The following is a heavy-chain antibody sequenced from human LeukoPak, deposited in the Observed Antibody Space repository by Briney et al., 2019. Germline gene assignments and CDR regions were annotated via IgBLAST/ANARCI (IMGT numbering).Heavy chain of an antibody. V-gene: IGHV3-11*06. CDR3: ARGTVVLWFGETDAFDI. J-gene: IGHJ3*02. CDR2: ISSSSSYT. Sequence: GGSLRLSCAASGFTFSDYYMSWIRQAPGKGLEWVSYISSSSSYTHYADSVKGRFTISRDNAKNSLYLQMNSLRAEDTAVYYCARGTVVLWFGETDAFDIWGQGTMVTVSS. CDR1: GFTFSDYY. D-gene: IGHD3-10*01.